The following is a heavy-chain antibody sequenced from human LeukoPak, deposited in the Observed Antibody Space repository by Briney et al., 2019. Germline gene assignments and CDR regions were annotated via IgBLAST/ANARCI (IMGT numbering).Heavy chain of an antibody. CDR3: AKDVTAAGLLYYYYGMDV. CDR1: GFTFSSYA. CDR2: ISGSGGST. J-gene: IGHJ6*02. Sequence: PGGSLRLSCAASGFTFSSYAMSWVRRAPGKGLEWVSAISGSGGSTYYADSVKGRFTISRDNSKNTLYLQMNSLRAEDTAVYYCAKDVTAAGLLYYYYGMDVWGQGTTVTVSS. D-gene: IGHD6-13*01. V-gene: IGHV3-23*01.